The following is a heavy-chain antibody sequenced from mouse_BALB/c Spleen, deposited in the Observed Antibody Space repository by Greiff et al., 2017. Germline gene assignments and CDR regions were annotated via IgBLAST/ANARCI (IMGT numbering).Heavy chain of an antibody. V-gene: IGHV1S137*01. CDR2: ISTYYGDA. CDR3: AREGNYGGFAY. D-gene: IGHD2-1*01. CDR1: GYTFTDYA. Sequence: QVQLKQSGAELVRPGVSVKISCKGSGYTFTDYAMHWVKQSHAKSLEWIGVISTYYGDASYNQKFKGKATMTVDKSSSTAYMELARLTSEDSAIYYCAREGNYGGFAYWGQGTLVTVSA. J-gene: IGHJ3*01.